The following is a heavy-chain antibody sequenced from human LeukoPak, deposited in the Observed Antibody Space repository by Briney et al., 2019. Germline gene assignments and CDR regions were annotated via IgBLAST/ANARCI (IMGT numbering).Heavy chain of an antibody. J-gene: IGHJ4*02. CDR3: ARHNYYGSGSTIDY. CDR2: IYYSGST. D-gene: IGHD3-10*01. CDR1: GGSISSYY. Sequence: PSETLSLTCTVSGGSISSYYWSWIRQPPGKGLEWIGYIYYSGSTNYNPSLKSRVTISVDTSKNQFSLKLSSVTAANTAVYYCARHNYYGSGSTIDYWGQGTLVTVSS. V-gene: IGHV4-59*08.